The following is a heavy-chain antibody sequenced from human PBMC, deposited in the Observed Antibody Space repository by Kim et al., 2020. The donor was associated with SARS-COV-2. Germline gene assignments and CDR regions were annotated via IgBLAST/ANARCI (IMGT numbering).Heavy chain of an antibody. Sequence: SVKVSCKASGFTFTSSAVQWVRQARGQRLEWIGWIVVGSGNTNYAQKFQERVTITRDMSTSTAYMELSSLRSEDTAVYYCAAADYGDYGMDVWGQGTTVTVSS. CDR1: GFTFTSSA. V-gene: IGHV1-58*01. CDR2: IVVGSGNT. CDR3: AAADYGDYGMDV. D-gene: IGHD4-17*01. J-gene: IGHJ6*02.